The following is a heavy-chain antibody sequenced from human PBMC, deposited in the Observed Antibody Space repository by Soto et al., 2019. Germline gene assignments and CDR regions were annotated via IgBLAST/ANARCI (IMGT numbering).Heavy chain of an antibody. CDR1: GGSISSGDYY. D-gene: IGHD6-6*01. CDR3: ASLAARRDY. CDR2: IYYSGIT. V-gene: IGHV4-30-4*01. Sequence: SETLALTCTVSGGSISSGDYYWSWILQPPGKGLELILYIYYSGITYYSPSLKSRVTISVDTSKNQFSLKLSSVTAADTAVYYCASLAARRDYWGQGTLVTVSS. J-gene: IGHJ4*02.